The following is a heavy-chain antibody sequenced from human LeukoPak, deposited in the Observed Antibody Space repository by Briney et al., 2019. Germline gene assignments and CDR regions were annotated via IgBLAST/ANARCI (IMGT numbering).Heavy chain of an antibody. D-gene: IGHD6-13*01. J-gene: IGHJ4*02. V-gene: IGHV4-30-2*01. CDR2: IYHSGST. Sequence: SETLSLTCAVSGGSISSGGYSWSWIRQPPGKGLEWIGYIYHSGSTYYNPSLKSRVTISVDRSKNQFSLKLSSVTAADTAVCYCARGLYSSSWYFPDYWGQGTLVTVSS. CDR1: GGSISSGGYS. CDR3: ARGLYSSSWYFPDY.